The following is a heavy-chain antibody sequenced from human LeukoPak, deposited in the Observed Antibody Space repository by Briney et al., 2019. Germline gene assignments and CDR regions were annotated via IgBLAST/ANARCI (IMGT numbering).Heavy chain of an antibody. CDR3: ARDIVMVTYWFDP. Sequence: ASVKVSCKASGYTFTGYYMHWVRQAPGQGLEWMGWINPNSGGTNYAQKFHGRVTMTRDTSISTAYMELSRLRSDDTAVYYCARDIVMVTYWFDPWGQGTLVTVSS. D-gene: IGHD5-18*01. CDR2: INPNSGGT. J-gene: IGHJ5*02. CDR1: GYTFTGYY. V-gene: IGHV1-2*02.